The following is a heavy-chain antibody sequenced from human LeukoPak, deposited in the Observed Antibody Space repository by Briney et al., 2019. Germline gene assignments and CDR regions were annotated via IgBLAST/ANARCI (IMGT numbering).Heavy chain of an antibody. Sequence: GGSLRLSCTASGFTFGDYAMGWVRQAPGKGLGWVGFIRSKAYGGTTEYAASVKGRFTISRDDSKSIAYLQMNSLKTEDTAVYYCTRDLTGDFTPHYFDYWGQGTLVTVSS. D-gene: IGHD7-27*01. CDR1: GFTFGDYA. CDR3: TRDLTGDFTPHYFDY. J-gene: IGHJ4*02. V-gene: IGHV3-49*04. CDR2: IRSKAYGGTT.